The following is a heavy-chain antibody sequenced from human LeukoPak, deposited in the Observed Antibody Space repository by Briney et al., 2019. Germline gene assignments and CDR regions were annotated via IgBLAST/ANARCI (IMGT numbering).Heavy chain of an antibody. Sequence: GGSLRLSCAASGFTFSSYGMHWVRQAPGKGLEWVAFIRYDGSNKYYADSVKGRFTISRDNSKNTLYLQMNSLRAEDTAVYYCAKSGVSVPAAADYWGQGTLVTVSS. CDR1: GFTFSSYG. D-gene: IGHD2-2*01. CDR3: AKSGVSVPAAADY. CDR2: IRYDGSNK. J-gene: IGHJ4*02. V-gene: IGHV3-30*02.